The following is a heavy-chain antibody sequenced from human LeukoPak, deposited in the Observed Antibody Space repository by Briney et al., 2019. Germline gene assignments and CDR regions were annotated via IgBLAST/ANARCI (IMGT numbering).Heavy chain of an antibody. CDR3: AKVRVVFNWNYAYYFDS. J-gene: IGHJ4*02. CDR2: IDYSGGST. D-gene: IGHD1-7*01. V-gene: IGHV3-23*01. Sequence: SGGSLRLSCTASGFTLSSYEMSWIRQAPGKGLEWVSSIDYSGGSTYYADSVKGRFTISRDNAKNSLYLQMNSLRAEDTAVYYCAKVRVVFNWNYAYYFDSWGQGTLVTVSS. CDR1: GFTLSSYE.